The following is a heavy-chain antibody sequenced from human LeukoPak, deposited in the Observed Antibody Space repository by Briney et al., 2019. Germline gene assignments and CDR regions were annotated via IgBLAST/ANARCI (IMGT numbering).Heavy chain of an antibody. D-gene: IGHD3-16*01. Sequence: WGSLRLSCAASGFTFSADHMSWIRQAPGKVLEWVSYISGGGSAIYQADSVKGRFTISRDNAKNTLFLQMNSLRVEDTAVYYCARGVENHFDSWGRGTLVTVSS. CDR2: ISGGGSAI. CDR1: GFTFSADH. CDR3: ARGVENHFDS. V-gene: IGHV3-11*04. J-gene: IGHJ4*02.